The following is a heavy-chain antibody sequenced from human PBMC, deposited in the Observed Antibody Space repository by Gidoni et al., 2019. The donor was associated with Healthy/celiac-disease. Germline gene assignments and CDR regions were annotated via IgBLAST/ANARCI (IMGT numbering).Heavy chain of an antibody. CDR2: INHSGST. D-gene: IGHD3-10*01. V-gene: IGHV4-34*01. CDR1: GGSFSGYY. J-gene: IGHJ4*02. Sequence: QVQLQQWGAALLKPSETLSLTCAVYGGSFSGYYWRWIRQPPGKGLEWIGEINHSGSTNYNPSLKSRVTISVDTSKNQFSLKLSSVTAADTAVYYCARGRITMVRGVIMGRWFPDYWGQGTLVTVSS. CDR3: ARGRITMVRGVIMGRWFPDY.